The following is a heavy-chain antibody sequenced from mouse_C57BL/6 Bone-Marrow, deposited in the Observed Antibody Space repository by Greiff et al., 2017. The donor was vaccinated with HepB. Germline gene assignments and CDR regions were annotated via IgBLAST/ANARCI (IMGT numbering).Heavy chain of an antibody. V-gene: IGHV14-2*01. CDR2: IDPEDGET. Sequence: VQLQQSGAELVKPGASVKLSCTASGFNIKDYYMHWVKQRTEQGLEWIGRIDPEDGETKYARKFQGKATITADTSSNTAYLQLSSLTSEDTAVYCCARLGFDGYLYAMDYWGQGTSVTVSS. CDR1: GFNIKDYY. J-gene: IGHJ4*01. CDR3: ARLGFDGYLYAMDY. D-gene: IGHD2-3*01.